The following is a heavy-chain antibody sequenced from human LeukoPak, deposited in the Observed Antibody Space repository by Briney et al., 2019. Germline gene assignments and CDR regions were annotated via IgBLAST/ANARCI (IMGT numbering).Heavy chain of an antibody. Sequence: ASVKVSCKASGYTFTSYYMHWVRQAPGQGLEWMGIINPSGGSTSYAQKFQGRVTMTRDMSTSTVYMELSSLRSEDTAVYYCARVHYYGSGSYYIGLLSNYCFDYWGQGTLVTVSS. CDR2: INPSGGST. J-gene: IGHJ4*02. CDR1: GYTFTSYY. CDR3: ARVHYYGSGSYYIGLLSNYCFDY. D-gene: IGHD3-10*01. V-gene: IGHV1-46*01.